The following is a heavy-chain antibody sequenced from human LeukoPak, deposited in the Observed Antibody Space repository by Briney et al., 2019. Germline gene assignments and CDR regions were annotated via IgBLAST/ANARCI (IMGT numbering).Heavy chain of an antibody. D-gene: IGHD6-13*01. CDR1: GGSFSGYY. CDR2: INHSGST. J-gene: IGHJ4*02. V-gene: IGHV4-34*01. CDR3: ARGRSTGYIDY. Sequence: SETLSLTCAVYGGSFSGYYWSWIRQPPGKGLEWIGEINHSGSTNYNPSLKSRVTISVDTSKNQFSLKLSSVTAADTAVYYCARGRSTGYIDYWGQGTMVTVSS.